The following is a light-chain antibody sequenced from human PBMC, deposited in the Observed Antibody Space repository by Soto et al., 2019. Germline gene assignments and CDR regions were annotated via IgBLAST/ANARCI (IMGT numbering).Light chain of an antibody. V-gene: IGKV1-33*01. Sequence: DIQLTQSPSSLSASVGDRVTITCQASQDINNYLNWYQQKPGKAPKLLIFDASSVETGVPSRFSGSGSGTHFTFTISSLEPEDIATYHCQQYDDLPLTFGGGTRVELK. CDR2: DAS. J-gene: IGKJ4*01. CDR3: QQYDDLPLT. CDR1: QDINNY.